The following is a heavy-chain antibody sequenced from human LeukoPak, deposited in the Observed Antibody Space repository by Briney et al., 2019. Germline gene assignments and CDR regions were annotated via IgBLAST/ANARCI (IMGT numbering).Heavy chain of an antibody. D-gene: IGHD3-10*01. J-gene: IGHJ3*02. V-gene: IGHV4-59*01. CDR2: IYYSGST. CDR1: GGSISSYY. CDR3: ARDGLLWFGELLLGAFDI. Sequence: PSETLSLTCTVSGGSISSYYWSWIRQPPGKGLEWIGYIYYSGSTNYNPSLKSRVTISVDTSKNQFSLKLSSVTAADTAVYYCARDGLLWFGELLLGAFDIWGQGTMVTVSS.